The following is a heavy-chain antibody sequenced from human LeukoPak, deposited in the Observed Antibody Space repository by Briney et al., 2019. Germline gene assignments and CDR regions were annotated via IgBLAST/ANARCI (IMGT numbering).Heavy chain of an antibody. CDR1: GGTFSSYA. J-gene: IGHJ3*02. D-gene: IGHD2/OR15-2a*01. Sequence: ASVKVSCKASGGTFSSYAISWVRQAPGQGLEWMGGIIPIFGTANYAQEFQGRVTITRDTSASTAYMELSSLRSEDTAVYYCARIEVYDTAPVPGPPPDLDGAFDIWGQGTIVTVSS. CDR3: ARIEVYDTAPVPGPPPDLDGAFDI. CDR2: IIPIFGTA. V-gene: IGHV1-69*05.